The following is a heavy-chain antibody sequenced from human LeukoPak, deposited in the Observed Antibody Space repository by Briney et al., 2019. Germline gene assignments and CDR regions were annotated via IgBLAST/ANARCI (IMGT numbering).Heavy chain of an antibody. CDR1: GFTFDDYG. D-gene: IGHD6-19*01. J-gene: IGHJ4*02. V-gene: IGHV3-20*04. CDR3: ARDRYSSGWYPYYFDY. CDR2: INWNGGST. Sequence: GGSLRLSCAASGFTFDDYGMSWVRQAPGKGLEWVSGINWNGGSTGYADSVKGRFTISRDNAKNSLYLQMNSLRAEDTAVYYCARDRYSSGWYPYYFDYWGQGTLVTVSS.